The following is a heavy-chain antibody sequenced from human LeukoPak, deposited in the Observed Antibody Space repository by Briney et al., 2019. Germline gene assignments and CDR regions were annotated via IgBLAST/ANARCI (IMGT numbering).Heavy chain of an antibody. J-gene: IGHJ4*02. CDR3: ARGGSGSYYNSHFDY. D-gene: IGHD3-10*01. CDR1: GGSISSGSYY. V-gene: IGHV4-61*02. CDR2: IYTSGST. Sequence: SETLSLTCTVSGGSISSGSYYWSWIRQPAGKGLEWIGRIYTSGSTNYNPSLKSRVTISVDTSKNQFSLKLSSVTAADTAVYYCARGGSGSYYNSHFDYWGQGTLVTVSS.